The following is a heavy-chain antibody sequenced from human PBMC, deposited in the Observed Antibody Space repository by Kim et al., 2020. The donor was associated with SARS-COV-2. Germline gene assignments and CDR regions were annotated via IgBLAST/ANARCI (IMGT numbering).Heavy chain of an antibody. J-gene: IGHJ6*02. Sequence: GGSLRLSCAASGFTFGDYGMSWVRQAPGKGLEWVSGLNWNGGSTGYADSVKGRFTISRDNAKNSLYLQMNSLRAEDTALYYCARGRKQWLTYYYYYGMDVWGQETTVTVSS. CDR2: LNWNGGST. D-gene: IGHD6-19*01. CDR3: ARGRKQWLTYYYYYGMDV. CDR1: GFTFGDYG. V-gene: IGHV3-20*04.